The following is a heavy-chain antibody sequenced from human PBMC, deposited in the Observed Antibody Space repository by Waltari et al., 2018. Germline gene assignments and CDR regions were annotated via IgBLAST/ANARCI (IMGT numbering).Heavy chain of an antibody. V-gene: IGHV1-3*01. Sequence: QVQLVQSGAEVKKPGASVKVSCKASGYTFTSYAMHWVRQAPGQRLEWMGWINAGNGNTKYSQKFQGRVTLTRDTSASTAYMELSSLRSEDTAVYYCARKTGYGDYADNFYFDYWGQGTLVTVSS. CDR1: GYTFTSYA. J-gene: IGHJ4*02. CDR3: ARKTGYGDYADNFYFDY. D-gene: IGHD4-17*01. CDR2: INAGNGNT.